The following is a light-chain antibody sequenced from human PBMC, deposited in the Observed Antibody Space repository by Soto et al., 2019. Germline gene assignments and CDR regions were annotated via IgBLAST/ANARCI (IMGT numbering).Light chain of an antibody. CDR2: RDS. J-gene: IGLJ1*01. CDR1: NIGSKN. V-gene: IGLV3-9*01. Sequence: ELTQPLSVSVALGQTARITCGGNNIGSKNVHWYQQKPGQAPVLVIYRDSNRPSGIPERFSGSNSGNTATLTISRAQAGDEADYYCQVWDSSTVFGTGTKVTVL. CDR3: QVWDSSTV.